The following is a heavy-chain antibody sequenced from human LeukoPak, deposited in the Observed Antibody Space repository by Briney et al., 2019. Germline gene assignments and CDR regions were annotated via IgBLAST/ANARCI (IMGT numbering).Heavy chain of an antibody. D-gene: IGHD2-2*01. CDR2: MNPNSGNT. V-gene: IGHV1-8*01. CDR3: ARVLVCSSTSCRGPLAY. Sequence: GASVKVSCKASGDTFTSYDINWVRQATGQGLEWMGWMNPNSGNTGYAQKFQGRVTMTRNTSISTAYMELSSLRSEDTAVYYCARVLVCSSTSCRGPLAYWSQGTLVTVSS. CDR1: GDTFTSYD. J-gene: IGHJ4*02.